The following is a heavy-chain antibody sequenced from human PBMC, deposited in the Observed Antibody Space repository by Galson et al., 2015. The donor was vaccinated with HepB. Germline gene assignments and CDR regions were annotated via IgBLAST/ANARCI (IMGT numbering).Heavy chain of an antibody. V-gene: IGHV1-69*13. CDR3: ARDSPMNIIVVPAAYDAFDI. J-gene: IGHJ3*02. CDR1: GGTFSSYP. CDR2: IIPIFGTA. D-gene: IGHD2-2*01. Sequence: SVKVSCKVSGGTFSSYPITWVRQAPGQGLEWMGGIIPIFGTANCAQKFQGRVTITADESTSTVYMDLSSLRSEDTAVYYCARDSPMNIIVVPAAYDAFDIWGQGTMVTVSS.